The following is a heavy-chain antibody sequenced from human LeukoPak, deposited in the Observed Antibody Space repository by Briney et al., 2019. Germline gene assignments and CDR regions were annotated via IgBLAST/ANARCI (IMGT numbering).Heavy chain of an antibody. V-gene: IGHV4-30-4*01. CDR3: ARWRGYGGNQSFDY. Sequence: SQTLSLTCTVSGGSISSGDYYWSWIRQPPGKGLEWIGYIYYSGSTNYNPSLKSRVTISVDTSKNQFSLKLSSVTAADTAVYYCARWRGYGGNQSFDYWGQGTLVTVSS. D-gene: IGHD4-23*01. CDR2: IYYSGST. CDR1: GGSISSGDYY. J-gene: IGHJ4*02.